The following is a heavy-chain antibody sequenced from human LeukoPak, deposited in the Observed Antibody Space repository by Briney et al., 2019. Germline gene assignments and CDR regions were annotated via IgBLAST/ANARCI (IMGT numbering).Heavy chain of an antibody. Sequence: NPSETLSLTCTVSGGSISTSSYYWGWIRQPPGKGLEWIGTIYYSYSGSTSYNPSLKSRVTISVDTSKNQFSLKLSSVTAADTAVYYCASKRGYTYGHDYWGQGTLVTVSS. J-gene: IGHJ4*02. D-gene: IGHD5-18*01. CDR1: GGSISTSSYY. CDR2: IYYSYSGST. CDR3: ASKRGYTYGHDY. V-gene: IGHV4-39*01.